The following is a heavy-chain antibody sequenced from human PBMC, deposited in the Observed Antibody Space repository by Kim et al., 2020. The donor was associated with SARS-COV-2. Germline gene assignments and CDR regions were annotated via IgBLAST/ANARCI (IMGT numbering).Heavy chain of an antibody. Sequence: SETLSLTCTVSGGYVGSRYWAWIRQPPGKGLELIGYVLYTGTTKYNPSLETRLTLSLETSKNEIYLRLTSVTAADTAVYYCARQKWELLGWGAFDVWGQGTMVTVSS. CDR3: ARQKWELLGWGAFDV. D-gene: IGHD1-26*01. CDR1: GGYVGSRY. J-gene: IGHJ3*01. V-gene: IGHV4-59*08. CDR2: VLYTGTT.